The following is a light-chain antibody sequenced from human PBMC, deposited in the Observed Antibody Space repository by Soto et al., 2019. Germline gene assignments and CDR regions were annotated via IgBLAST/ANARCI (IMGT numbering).Light chain of an antibody. V-gene: IGLV2-14*01. CDR1: SSDVGAYNY. Sequence: QSVLTQPASVSGSPGQSITISCTGTSSDVGAYNYVSWYQQHPGKDPKLMIYDVSNRPSGVSNRFSGSKSGNTASLTISGLQAEDEAEYYCTSFTSASTQVFGGGTKLTVL. CDR2: DVS. CDR3: TSFTSASTQV. J-gene: IGLJ2*01.